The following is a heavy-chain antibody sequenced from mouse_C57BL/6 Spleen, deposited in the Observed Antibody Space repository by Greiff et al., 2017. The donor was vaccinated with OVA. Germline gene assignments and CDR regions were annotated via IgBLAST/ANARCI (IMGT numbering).Heavy chain of an antibody. Sequence: QVQLQQPGAELVKPGASVKLSCKASGYTFTSYWMQWVKQRPGQGLEWIGEIDPSDSYTNSNQKFKGKATLTVDTSSSTAYMQLSSLTSEDSAVYYCATGDYGVAYWGQGTLVTVSA. D-gene: IGHD2-4*01. J-gene: IGHJ3*01. CDR1: GYTFTSYW. CDR3: ATGDYGVAY. CDR2: IDPSDSYT. V-gene: IGHV1-50*01.